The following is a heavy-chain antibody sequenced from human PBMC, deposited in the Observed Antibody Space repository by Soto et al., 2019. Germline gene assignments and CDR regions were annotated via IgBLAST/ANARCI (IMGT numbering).Heavy chain of an antibody. J-gene: IGHJ4*01. Sequence: SETLSLTCNVSGGSISSSGYYWGWIRQAPGHGLEWIGSIYYSGSTNYNPSLKSRVTISVDTSKNQFSLKLSSVTAADTAIYFCARGGGRGGKPNYYFDYWGHGALVTVSS. CDR2: IYYSGST. CDR1: GGSISSSGYY. V-gene: IGHV4-39*07. CDR3: ARGGGRGGKPNYYFDY. D-gene: IGHD2-15*01.